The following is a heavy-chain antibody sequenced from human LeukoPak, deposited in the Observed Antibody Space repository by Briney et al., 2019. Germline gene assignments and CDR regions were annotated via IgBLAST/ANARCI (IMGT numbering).Heavy chain of an antibody. V-gene: IGHV3-23*01. Sequence: PGGSLRLSCAASGFSFRSYAMSWVRQAPGKGLEWVSAISGSGTNTYYADSVKGRFTISRDNSKNTLYLQMNSLRAEDTAVYFCARRSGVAVAGAFDYWGQGTLVTVSS. CDR3: ARRSGVAVAGAFDY. CDR2: ISGSGTNT. CDR1: GFSFRSYA. J-gene: IGHJ4*02. D-gene: IGHD6-19*01.